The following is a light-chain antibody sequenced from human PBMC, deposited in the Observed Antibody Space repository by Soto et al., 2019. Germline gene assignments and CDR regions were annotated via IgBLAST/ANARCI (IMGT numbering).Light chain of an antibody. J-gene: IGLJ2*01. V-gene: IGLV2-23*01. CDR2: EGS. Sequence: QSALTQPASVSGSPGQSITISCTGTSSDVGSYNLVSWYQQHPGKAPKLMIYEGSKRTSGVSNRFSGSKSDNTASLTISGLEAEEEADYSCCSYAGSHTVVFGGGTKLTVL. CDR3: CSYAGSHTVV. CDR1: SSDVGSYNL.